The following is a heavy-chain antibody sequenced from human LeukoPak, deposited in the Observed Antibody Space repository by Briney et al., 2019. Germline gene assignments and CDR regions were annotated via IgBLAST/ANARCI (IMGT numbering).Heavy chain of an antibody. D-gene: IGHD6-19*01. V-gene: IGHV1-18*01. J-gene: IGHJ4*02. CDR3: ARGRSIAVAGPFDY. Sequence: ASVKVSCKASGYTFISYGISWVRQAPGQGLEWMGWISAYNGNTNYAQKLQGRVTMTTDTSTSTAYMELRSLRSDDTAVYYCARGRSIAVAGPFDYWGQGTLVTVSS. CDR2: ISAYNGNT. CDR1: GYTFISYG.